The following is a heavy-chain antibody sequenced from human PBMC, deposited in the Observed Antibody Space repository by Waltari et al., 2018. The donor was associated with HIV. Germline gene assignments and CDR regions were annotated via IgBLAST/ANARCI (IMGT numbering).Heavy chain of an antibody. CDR2: ISGSGDDR. J-gene: IGHJ5*02. CDR1: GFTFSIYA. Sequence: EVQLLESGGGLVQPGGSLRLSCRASGFTFSIYALNWVRQAPGKGLEWVAGISGSGDDRYYADAVKGRFTISRDNSKNEVFLQMNSLRPEDTAFYYCTKDPVTAVGNINWFDPWGQGTLVTVSS. CDR3: TKDPVTAVGNINWFDP. V-gene: IGHV3-23*01. D-gene: IGHD6-13*01.